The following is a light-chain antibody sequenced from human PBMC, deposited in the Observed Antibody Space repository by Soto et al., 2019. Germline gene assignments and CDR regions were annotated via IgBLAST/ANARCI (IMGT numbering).Light chain of an antibody. CDR1: QSVISN. Sequence: EMVMTQSPVTLSVSPGESATLSCRASQSVISNLAWYQQKPGQAPRLLIYGASTRATGIPDRFSGSGSGTEFTLTISRLEPEDFAVYYCQQYGSSPPWTFGQGTKVEIK. V-gene: IGKV3-20*01. CDR3: QQYGSSPPWT. J-gene: IGKJ1*01. CDR2: GAS.